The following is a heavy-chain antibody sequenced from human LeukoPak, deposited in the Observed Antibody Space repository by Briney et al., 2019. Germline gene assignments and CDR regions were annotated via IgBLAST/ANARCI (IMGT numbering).Heavy chain of an antibody. Sequence: GGSLRLSCAASGFTFSSYWMHWVRQAPGKGLVWVSRINSDGSSTSYADSVKGRFTISRDNAKNTLYLQMNSLRAEDTAVYYCARSTVWFGQGYFDYWGQGTLVTVSS. D-gene: IGHD3-10*01. V-gene: IGHV3-74*01. CDR2: INSDGSST. CDR1: GFTFSSYW. CDR3: ARSTVWFGQGYFDY. J-gene: IGHJ4*02.